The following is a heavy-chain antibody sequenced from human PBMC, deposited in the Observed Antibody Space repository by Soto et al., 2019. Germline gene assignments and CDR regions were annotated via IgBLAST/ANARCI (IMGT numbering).Heavy chain of an antibody. CDR2: INPSGGST. CDR1: GYTITSYY. V-gene: IGHV1-46*01. D-gene: IGHD2-2*01. Sequence: GASVKVSCKASGYTITSYYMHWVRQAPGQGLEWMGIINPSGGSTSYAQKFQGRVTMTRDTSTSTVYMELSSLRSEDTAVYYCARAQGTFISTSCPDYWGQGTLVTVST. CDR3: ARAQGTFISTSCPDY. J-gene: IGHJ4*02.